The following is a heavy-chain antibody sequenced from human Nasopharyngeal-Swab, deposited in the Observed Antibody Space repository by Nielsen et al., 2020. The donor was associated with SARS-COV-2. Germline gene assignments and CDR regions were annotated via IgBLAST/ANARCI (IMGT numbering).Heavy chain of an antibody. D-gene: IGHD3-10*01. V-gene: IGHV1-2*06. CDR1: GYTFTGYY. Sequence: ASVKVSCKASGYTFTGYYMHWVRQAPGQGLEWMGRINPNSGGTNYAQKFQGRVTMTRDTSISTAYMELSRLRSDDTAVYYCAADQGVQGARGDYWGQGTLVTVSS. J-gene: IGHJ4*02. CDR3: AADQGVQGARGDY. CDR2: INPNSGGT.